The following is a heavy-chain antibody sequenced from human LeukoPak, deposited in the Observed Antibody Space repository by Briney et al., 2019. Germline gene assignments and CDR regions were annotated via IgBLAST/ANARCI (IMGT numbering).Heavy chain of an antibody. D-gene: IGHD2-15*01. V-gene: IGHV4-34*01. CDR1: GVPFNGYS. J-gene: IGHJ5*02. Sequence: SETLSLTCVVSGVPFNGYSWSWIRHSPVKGLEWIGEVSPGGYARYNPSLQSRVSISVETSDNQMSLRLRSVTAADTAMYYCARIRGGFGQNACYNHWGRGTPVTVSS. CDR3: ARIRGGFGQNACYNH. CDR2: VSPGGYA.